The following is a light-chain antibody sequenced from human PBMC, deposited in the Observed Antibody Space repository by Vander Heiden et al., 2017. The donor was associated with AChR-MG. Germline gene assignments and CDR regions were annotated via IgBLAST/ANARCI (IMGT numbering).Light chain of an antibody. CDR2: GDT. Sequence: QSALTPPASVSGSPGQPITISSTGPSSDVGSYNLVTWYQQHPGKAPNLMIYGDTQRPSGVSHRFSASKSGNTASLTISGLQAEDEADYSCASYAGSGTLVFGGGTKLTVL. CDR3: ASYAGSGTLV. CDR1: SSDVGSYNL. V-gene: IGLV2-23*01. J-gene: IGLJ3*02.